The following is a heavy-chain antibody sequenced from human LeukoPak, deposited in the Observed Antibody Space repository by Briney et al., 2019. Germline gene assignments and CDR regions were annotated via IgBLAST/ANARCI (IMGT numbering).Heavy chain of an antibody. J-gene: IGHJ4*02. Sequence: GGSLRLSCAASGFTFSSYWMHWVRQAPGKGLVWVSRINSDGSSTSYADSVKGRFTISRDNAKNTLYLQMNSLRAEDTAVYYCARTTFPGIAAAEIADYWGQGTLVTVSS. CDR2: INSDGSST. V-gene: IGHV3-74*01. CDR3: ARTTFPGIAAAEIADY. CDR1: GFTFSSYW. D-gene: IGHD6-13*01.